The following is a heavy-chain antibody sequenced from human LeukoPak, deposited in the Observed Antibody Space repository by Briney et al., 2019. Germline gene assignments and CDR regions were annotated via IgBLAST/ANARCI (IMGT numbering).Heavy chain of an antibody. CDR3: ARGGRPYCINGVCYSSGPWGFDY. J-gene: IGHJ4*02. V-gene: IGHV3-53*01. CDR1: GFTVSSNY. CDR2: IYSGGST. D-gene: IGHD2-8*01. Sequence: GGPLRLSCAASGFTVSSNYMSWVRQAPGKGLEWVSVIYSGGSTYYADSLKGRFTISRDNSKNTLYLQMNSLRAEDTAVYYCARGGRPYCINGVCYSSGPWGFDYWGQGTLVTVSS.